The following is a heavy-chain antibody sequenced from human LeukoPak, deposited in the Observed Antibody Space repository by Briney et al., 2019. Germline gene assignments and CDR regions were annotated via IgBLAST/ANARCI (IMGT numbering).Heavy chain of an antibody. CDR2: IYYSGST. V-gene: IGHV4-59*08. Sequence: SETLSLTCTVSGGSISSYYWSWIRQPPGKGLEWIGYIYYSGSTNYNPSLKSRVTISVDTSKNQFSLKLSSVTAADTAVYYCVRQKYSKDYYYYGMDVWGQGTTVTVSS. CDR1: GGSISSYY. J-gene: IGHJ6*02. D-gene: IGHD2-15*01. CDR3: VRQKYSKDYYYYGMDV.